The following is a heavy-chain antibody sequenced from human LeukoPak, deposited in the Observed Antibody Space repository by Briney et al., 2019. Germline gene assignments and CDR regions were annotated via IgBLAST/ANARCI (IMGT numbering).Heavy chain of an antibody. Sequence: ASVKVSCKASGYTFSDYYLHWVRQAPGQGLEWMGWMNPNSGGTNYAQKFQGRITMTGDTSTAYLELSRLRSDDTAVYYCARDLGRTIIVGGDAFDLWGQGTMVTVSS. V-gene: IGHV1-2*02. CDR3: ARDLGRTIIVGGDAFDL. J-gene: IGHJ3*01. CDR2: MNPNSGGT. D-gene: IGHD3-22*01. CDR1: GYTFSDYY.